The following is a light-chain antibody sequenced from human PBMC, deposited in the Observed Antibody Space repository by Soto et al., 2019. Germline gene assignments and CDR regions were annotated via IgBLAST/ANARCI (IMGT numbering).Light chain of an antibody. CDR1: QSLGSN. CDR2: GAS. V-gene: IGKV3-15*01. J-gene: IGKJ4*01. CDR3: QQHNNWPLT. Sequence: EIVVTQSPDTLSLSPGEGATLSCRASQSLGSNYLAWYQQKPGQPPRLLIYGASTRATGIPARFSGSGSGTQFTLSITSMQSEDFAVYYCQQHNNWPLTFGGGTKV.